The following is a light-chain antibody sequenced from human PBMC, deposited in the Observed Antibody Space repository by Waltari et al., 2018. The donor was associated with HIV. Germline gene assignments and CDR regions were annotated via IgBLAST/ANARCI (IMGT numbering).Light chain of an antibody. Sequence: QLVLTQSPSASASLGASVKLTCTLSSGYTNYAIAWHQQQPAKGPRYLMKLSSDGSHRKGDGIPDRFSGSSAGAERYLTISSLQSEDEADYYCQTWGTGSVVFGGGTNLTVL. CDR2: LSSDGSH. CDR3: QTWGTGSVV. V-gene: IGLV4-69*01. CDR1: SGYTNYA. J-gene: IGLJ2*01.